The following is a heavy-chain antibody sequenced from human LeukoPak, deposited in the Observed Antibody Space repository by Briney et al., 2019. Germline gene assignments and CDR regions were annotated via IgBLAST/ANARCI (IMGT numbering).Heavy chain of an antibody. Sequence: PGGSLRLSCAASGFTFSNYYMSWIRQTPGKGLEWLSYISGSGGGIHYADSVKSRFTISRDNAKNSLYLQMNSLRAEDTAMYYCVRDIRAVGITLYFDYWGQGILVTVTS. D-gene: IGHD3-22*01. CDR1: GFTFSNYY. CDR2: ISGSGGGI. CDR3: VRDIRAVGITLYFDY. J-gene: IGHJ4*02. V-gene: IGHV3-11*01.